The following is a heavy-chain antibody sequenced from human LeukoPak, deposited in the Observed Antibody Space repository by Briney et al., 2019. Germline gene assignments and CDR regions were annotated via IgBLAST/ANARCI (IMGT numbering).Heavy chain of an antibody. CDR1: GGSLGGYY. J-gene: IGHJ6*03. Sequence: SETLSLTCAVYGGSLGGYYWSWIRQPPGKGLEWIGEINHSGSTNYNPSLKSRVTISVDTSKNQFSLKLSSVTAAATAVYYCARGSLASNSLDIVATLFPQSYYYYYYMDVWGKGTTATVSS. V-gene: IGHV4-34*01. CDR3: ARGSLASNSLDIVATLFPQSYYYYYYMDV. CDR2: INHSGST. D-gene: IGHD5-12*01.